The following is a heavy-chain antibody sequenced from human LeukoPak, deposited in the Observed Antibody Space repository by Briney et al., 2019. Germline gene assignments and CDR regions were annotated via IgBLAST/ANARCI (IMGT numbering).Heavy chain of an antibody. CDR2: ISSSSSLI. CDR1: GFTFSNYG. D-gene: IGHD3-9*01. CDR3: ARASYGILTGYFDY. V-gene: IGHV3-48*02. Sequence: GGSLRLSCAASGFTFSNYGMNWVRQAPGKGLEWISYISSSSSLIYYADSVKGRFTISRDNAKNSLYLQMNSLRDEDTAVYYCARASYGILTGYFDYWGQGTLVTVSS. J-gene: IGHJ4*02.